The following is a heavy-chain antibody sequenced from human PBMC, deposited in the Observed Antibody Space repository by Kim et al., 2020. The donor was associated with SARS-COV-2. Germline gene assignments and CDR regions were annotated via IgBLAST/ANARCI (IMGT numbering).Heavy chain of an antibody. V-gene: IGHV1-2*06. D-gene: IGHD3-16*01. Sequence: ASVKVSKASGYTFTDYFVHWVRQAPGQGLEWMGRINPGSGGTDYAQNFQGRVTMTRDTSITTAYMDLSRLRSDDTAVYYCARGGMGWTSPDFDYWGQGTLVTVSS. CDR3: ARGGMGWTSPDFDY. CDR2: INPGSGGT. CDR1: GYTFTDYF. J-gene: IGHJ4*02.